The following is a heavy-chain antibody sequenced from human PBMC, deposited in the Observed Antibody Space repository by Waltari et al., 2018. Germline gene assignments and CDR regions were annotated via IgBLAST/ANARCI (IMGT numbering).Heavy chain of an antibody. D-gene: IGHD2-2*01. CDR1: GFPFSSYA. V-gene: IGHV3-23*01. Sequence: EVQLLESGGGLVQPGGSLRLSCAASGFPFSSYAMRWVRRPPGKGLEWVSAISGSGGSTYYADSVKGRFTISRDNSKNTLYLQMNSLRAEDTAVYYCAKGGKHLKVPAAPYWGQGTLVTDSS. CDR3: AKGGKHLKVPAAPY. J-gene: IGHJ4*02. CDR2: ISGSGGST.